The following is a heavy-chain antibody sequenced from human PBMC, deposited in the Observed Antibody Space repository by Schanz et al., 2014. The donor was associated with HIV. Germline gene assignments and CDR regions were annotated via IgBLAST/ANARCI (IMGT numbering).Heavy chain of an antibody. CDR1: GFTFSSYA. V-gene: IGHV3-23*04. Sequence: EVQLVESGGGLVQPGGSLRLSCAASGFTFSSYAMSWVRQAPGKGLEWVSSISGSGGTTDYADSVKGRFTISRANSKNTIYLQMSRLRVDDTAFYYCAKRGPYTGRYEYFQQWGQGTLVTVSS. J-gene: IGHJ1*01. D-gene: IGHD1-26*01. CDR2: ISGSGGTT. CDR3: AKRGPYTGRYEYFQQ.